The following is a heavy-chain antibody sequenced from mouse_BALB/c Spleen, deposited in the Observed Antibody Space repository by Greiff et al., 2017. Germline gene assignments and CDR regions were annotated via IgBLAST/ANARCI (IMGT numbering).Heavy chain of an antibody. J-gene: IGHJ4*01. D-gene: IGHD1-3*01. Sequence: EVKLVESGGGLVQPGGSRKLSCAASGFTFSSFGMHWVRQAPEKGLEWVAYISSGSSTIYYADTVKGRFTISRDNPKNTLFLQMTSLRSEDTAMYYCARRGGKGDYAMDDWGQGTSVTVSS. CDR3: ARRGGKGDYAMDD. V-gene: IGHV5-17*02. CDR2: ISSGSSTI. CDR1: GFTFSSFG.